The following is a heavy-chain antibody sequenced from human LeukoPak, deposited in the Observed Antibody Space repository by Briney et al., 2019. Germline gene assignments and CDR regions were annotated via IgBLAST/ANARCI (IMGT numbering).Heavy chain of an antibody. CDR2: IYYSGST. CDR3: ARASSGYHVDY. V-gene: IGHV4-59*01. D-gene: IGHD3-22*01. CDR1: GGSINSYY. Sequence: SETLSLTCTVSGGSINSYYWSWIRQPPGKGLEWIGYIYYSGSTNYNPSLKSRVTISVDTSKNQFSLKLSSVTAADTAVYYCARASSGYHVDYWGQGTLVTVSS. J-gene: IGHJ4*02.